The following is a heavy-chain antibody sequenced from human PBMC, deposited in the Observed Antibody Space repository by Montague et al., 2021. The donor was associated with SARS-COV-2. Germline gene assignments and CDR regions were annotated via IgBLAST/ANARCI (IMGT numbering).Heavy chain of an antibody. CDR1: GFTLSTSV. Sequence: SLRLSCAASGFTLSTSVMTWVRQAPGKVLDCFSCVSGTGATTYYADSVRGRFTMSRDTSKSTLYLQLNSLTVDDTGLYFCARAGYMSSWFASWGQGTLVTVSP. CDR3: ARAGYMSSWFAS. CDR2: VSGTGATT. D-gene: IGHD3-16*02. J-gene: IGHJ5*01. V-gene: IGHV3-23*01.